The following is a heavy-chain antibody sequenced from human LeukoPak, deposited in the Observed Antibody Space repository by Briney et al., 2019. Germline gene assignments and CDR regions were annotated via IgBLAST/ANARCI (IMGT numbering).Heavy chain of an antibody. CDR3: AGGRAGEIAAAGYHY. CDR1: GFTFTSYA. D-gene: IGHD6-13*01. J-gene: IGHJ4*02. V-gene: IGHV3-64*01. Sequence: GGSLRLSCAASGFTFTSYAMHWVRQAPGRGLEYVSAISGNGASTYYANSVKGRFTISRDNSKNTLSLQMGSLRAEDMAVYYCAGGRAGEIAAAGYHYWGQGTLVTVSS. CDR2: ISGNGAST.